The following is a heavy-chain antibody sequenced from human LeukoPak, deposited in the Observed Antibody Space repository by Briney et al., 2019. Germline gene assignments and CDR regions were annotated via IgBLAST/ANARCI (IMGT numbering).Heavy chain of an antibody. V-gene: IGHV3-7*01. J-gene: IGHJ4*02. Sequence: GGSLRLSCAASGFTSSTSWMNWVRQAPGKGLEWVASINEDGSEKYYVDSVKGRLTVSRDNAKNSLYLQMSSLRVEDTAVYYCTRDSGRFRLDYWGQGTLVTVSS. D-gene: IGHD6-19*01. CDR3: TRDSGRFRLDY. CDR2: INEDGSEK. CDR1: GFTSSTSW.